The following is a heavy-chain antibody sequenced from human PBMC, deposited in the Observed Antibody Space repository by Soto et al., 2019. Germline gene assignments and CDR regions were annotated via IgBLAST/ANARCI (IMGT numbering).Heavy chain of an antibody. CDR1: GGTFSSYA. Sequence: QVQLVQSGAEVKKPGSSVKVSCKASGGTFSSYAISWVRQAPGQGLEWMGGIIPIFGTANYAQKFQGRVTITADESTRTAYMELSSLRSEDTAVYYCARRGYYDSSGYYQPDGMDVWGQGTTVTVSS. D-gene: IGHD3-22*01. CDR3: ARRGYYDSSGYYQPDGMDV. V-gene: IGHV1-69*01. J-gene: IGHJ6*02. CDR2: IIPIFGTA.